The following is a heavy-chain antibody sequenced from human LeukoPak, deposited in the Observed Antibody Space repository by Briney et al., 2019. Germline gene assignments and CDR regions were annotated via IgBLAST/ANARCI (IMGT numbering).Heavy chain of an antibody. CDR2: ISYDGSNK. J-gene: IGHJ4*02. Sequence: GGSLRLSCAASGFTFSSYGMHWVRQAPGKGLEWVAVISYDGSNKYYADSVKGRFTISRDNSKNALYLQMNSLRAEDTAVYYCATQPDYYDSSGRQIDYWGQGTLVTVSS. CDR3: ATQPDYYDSSGRQIDY. D-gene: IGHD3-22*01. CDR1: GFTFSSYG. V-gene: IGHV3-30*03.